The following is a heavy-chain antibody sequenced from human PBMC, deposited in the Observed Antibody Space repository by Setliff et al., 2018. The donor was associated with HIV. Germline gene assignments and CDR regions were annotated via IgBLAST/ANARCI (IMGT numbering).Heavy chain of an antibody. CDR2: IHYSRGS. CDR1: GVSISGPIGITYY. Sequence: PSETLSLTCSVSGVSISGPIGITYYWDWLRQPPGKGLEWIGNIHYSRGSSYNASLKSRVTISLDTSKNHFSLKLSSVAAADTAVYYCARRYHDASGFYNSWGQGGLVTVSS. CDR3: ARRYHDASGFYNS. J-gene: IGHJ4*02. D-gene: IGHD1-1*01. V-gene: IGHV4-39*02.